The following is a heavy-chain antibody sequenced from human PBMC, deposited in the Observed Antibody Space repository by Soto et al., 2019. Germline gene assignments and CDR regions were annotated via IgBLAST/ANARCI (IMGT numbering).Heavy chain of an antibody. CDR1: GFPFSSYD. CDR2: IGTAGDT. V-gene: IGHV3-13*01. Sequence: PGGSLRLSCAASGFPFSSYDMHWVRQATGKSLEWVSTIGTAGDTYYPGSVKGRFTISRENAKNSLYLQMNSLRAEDTAVYYCARWGTSLYCYDSRHYGMDVWGQGTTVTVSS. CDR3: ARWGTSLYCYDSRHYGMDV. J-gene: IGHJ6*02. D-gene: IGHD3-22*01.